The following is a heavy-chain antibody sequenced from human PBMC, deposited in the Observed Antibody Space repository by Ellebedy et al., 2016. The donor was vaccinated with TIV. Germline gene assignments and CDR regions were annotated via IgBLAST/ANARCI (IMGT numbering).Heavy chain of an antibody. J-gene: IGHJ4*02. V-gene: IGHV3-7*03. CDR3: ARRGLAAGGTLLYY. D-gene: IGHD6-13*01. CDR1: GFTFSSYW. Sequence: PGGSLRLSCAASGFTFSSYWMTWVRQAPGKGLEWVAHIKQAGSEKYYVDSVKGRFTISRDNAENSLYLQMNSLRAEDTAVYYCARRGLAAGGTLLYYWGQGTLVTVSS. CDR2: IKQAGSEK.